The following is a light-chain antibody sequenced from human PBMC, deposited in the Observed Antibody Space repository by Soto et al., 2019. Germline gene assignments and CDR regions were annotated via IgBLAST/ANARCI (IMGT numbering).Light chain of an antibody. CDR3: QQYNNWPRWT. CDR1: QSVSSN. J-gene: IGKJ1*01. Sequence: EIVMTQSPATLSVSPGERATLSCRASQSVSSNLAWYQQKPGQAPRLLIYGASTRATGIPARFSGSGSGTEFTLTIRSLQSEDFAVYYCQQYNNWPRWTFGQGTKVEIK. CDR2: GAS. V-gene: IGKV3-15*01.